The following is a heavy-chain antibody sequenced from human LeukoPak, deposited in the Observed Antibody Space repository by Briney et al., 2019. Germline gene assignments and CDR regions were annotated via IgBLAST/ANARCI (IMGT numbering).Heavy chain of an antibody. CDR1: GYTFTGYY. D-gene: IGHD3-10*01. Sequence: ASVKVSCKASGYTFTGYYMHWVRQAPGQGLEWMGWINPNSGGTNYAQKFQGRVTMTRNTSISTAYMELSSLRSEDTAVYYCARKRFGGLNWFDPWGQGTLVTVSS. CDR2: INPNSGGT. J-gene: IGHJ5*02. V-gene: IGHV1-2*02. CDR3: ARKRFGGLNWFDP.